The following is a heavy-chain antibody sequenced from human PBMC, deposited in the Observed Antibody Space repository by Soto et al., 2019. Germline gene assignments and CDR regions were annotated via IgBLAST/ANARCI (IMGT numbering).Heavy chain of an antibody. CDR3: ARNDAACDI. V-gene: IGHV4-61*01. CDR2: IYYNGAT. Sequence: VQLQESGPGLVKPSETLSLTCTVSGGSVSSGSYYWTWIRQSPGKGLEWVGYIYYNGATSYNPSLKSRVTISRDTSKNQFSLKLTSVTAADTAVYYCARNDAACDIWGQGTMVSVSS. J-gene: IGHJ3*02. CDR1: GGSVSSGSYY.